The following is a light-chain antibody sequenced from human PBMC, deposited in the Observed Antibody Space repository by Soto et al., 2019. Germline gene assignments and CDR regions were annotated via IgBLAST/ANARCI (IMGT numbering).Light chain of an antibody. CDR1: ESIGNY. CDR3: QQSYSPPRT. Sequence: DIQMSQSPSSLSASVGDRVTLTCRASESIGNYLNWYQQKPGRVPKLLIYAASRLQSGVPSRFSGSGSETDFTLTIGGLQSEDSATYFCQQSYSPPRTFGLGTKVDVK. CDR2: AAS. J-gene: IGKJ3*01. V-gene: IGKV1-39*01.